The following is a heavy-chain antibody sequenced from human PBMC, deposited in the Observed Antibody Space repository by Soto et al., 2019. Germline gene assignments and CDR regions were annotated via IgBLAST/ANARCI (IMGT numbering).Heavy chain of an antibody. D-gene: IGHD3-10*01. Sequence: SETLSLTCTVSGGSISSYYWSWIRQPPGKGLEWIGYIYYSGSTNYNPSLKSRVTISVDTSKNQFSLKLSSVTAADTAVYYCVRGPYYYGSGSYQYWFDPWGQGTLVTVSS. CDR2: IYYSGST. V-gene: IGHV4-59*01. CDR1: GGSISSYY. J-gene: IGHJ5*02. CDR3: VRGPYYYGSGSYQYWFDP.